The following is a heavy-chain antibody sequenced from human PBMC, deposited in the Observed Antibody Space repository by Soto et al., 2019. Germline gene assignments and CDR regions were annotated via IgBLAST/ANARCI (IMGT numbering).Heavy chain of an antibody. CDR1: GFTFSSYW. Sequence: GGSLRLSCAASGFTFSSYWMHWVRQAPGKGLVWVSRINSDGSSTSYADSVKGRFTISRDNAKNTLYLQMNSLRAEDTAVYYCARGLGPNFESDRLLSIYYYYYYMDVWGKGTTVTVSS. CDR3: ARGLGPNFESDRLLSIYYYYYYMDV. V-gene: IGHV3-74*01. J-gene: IGHJ6*03. D-gene: IGHD3-9*01. CDR2: INSDGSST.